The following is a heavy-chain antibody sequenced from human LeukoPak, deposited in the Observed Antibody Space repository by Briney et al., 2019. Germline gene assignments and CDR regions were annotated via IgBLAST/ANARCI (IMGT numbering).Heavy chain of an antibody. CDR3: ARASGSYGSGSYYYYGMDV. D-gene: IGHD3-10*01. J-gene: IGHJ6*04. CDR2: IFHSGST. V-gene: IGHV4-38-2*01. CDR1: GYSISSGYY. Sequence: SETLSLTCAVSGYSISSGYYWGWIRQPPGKGLEWIGSIFHSGSTSYNSSLKSRVNMSVDTSKNQISLKLSSVTAADTAVYYCARASGSYGSGSYYYYGMDVWGKGTTVTVSS.